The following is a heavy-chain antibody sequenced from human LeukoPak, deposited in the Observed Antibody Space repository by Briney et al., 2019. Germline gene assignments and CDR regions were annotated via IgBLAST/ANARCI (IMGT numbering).Heavy chain of an antibody. Sequence: GGSLRLSCAASGFTFSSYTMNWVRQAPGKGLEWVSSISTSSSNIYYADSVKGRFTISRDNAKNSLYLQMNSLRAEDTAVYYCARTYGQQQLVRGLIDWGQGTLVTVSS. V-gene: IGHV3-21*01. CDR2: ISTSSSNI. CDR3: ARTYGQQQLVRGLID. D-gene: IGHD6-13*01. J-gene: IGHJ4*02. CDR1: GFTFSSYT.